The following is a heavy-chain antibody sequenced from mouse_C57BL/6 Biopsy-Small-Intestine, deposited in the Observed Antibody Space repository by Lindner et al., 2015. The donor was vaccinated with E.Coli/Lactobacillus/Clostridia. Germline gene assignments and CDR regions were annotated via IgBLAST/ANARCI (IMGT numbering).Heavy chain of an antibody. D-gene: IGHD1-1*01. Sequence: QLQESGAELARPGASVKMSCKASGYTFTSYTMQWVKQRPGQGLEWIGYINPSSGYTEYNQKFKDKATLTADKSSSTAYMQLSSLTSEDSAVYYCARETTVVADFDYWGQGTTLTVSS. CDR2: INPSSGYT. V-gene: IGHV1-4*01. CDR3: ARETTVVADFDY. J-gene: IGHJ2*01. CDR1: GYTFTSYT.